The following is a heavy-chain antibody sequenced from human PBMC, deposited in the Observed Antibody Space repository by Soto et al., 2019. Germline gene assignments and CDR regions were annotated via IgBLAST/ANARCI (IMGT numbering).Heavy chain of an antibody. D-gene: IGHD3-22*01. Sequence: SVKVSCKASGGTFSTYAIDWVRQAPGQGLEWMGGIIPLFGTAKYAQNFQGRITITADESTNTAYMELRSLRSQDTAVYYCARGVHYDSSGYYYFYWGQGTLVTVSS. V-gene: IGHV1-69*13. CDR3: ARGVHYDSSGYYYFY. J-gene: IGHJ4*02. CDR1: GGTFSTYA. CDR2: IIPLFGTA.